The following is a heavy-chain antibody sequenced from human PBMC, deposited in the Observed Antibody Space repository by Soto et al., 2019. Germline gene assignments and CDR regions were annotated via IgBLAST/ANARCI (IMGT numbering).Heavy chain of an antibody. CDR3: ALGRPYYDFWSGYYLNWFDP. CDR1: GGSSSGYY. D-gene: IGHD3-3*01. Sequence: NPSETLSLTCAVYGGSSSGYYWSWIRQPPGKGLEWIGEINHSGSTNYNPSLKSRVTISVDTSKNQFSLKLSSVTAADTAVYYCALGRPYYDFWSGYYLNWFDPWGQGTLVTVSS. V-gene: IGHV4-34*01. J-gene: IGHJ5*02. CDR2: INHSGST.